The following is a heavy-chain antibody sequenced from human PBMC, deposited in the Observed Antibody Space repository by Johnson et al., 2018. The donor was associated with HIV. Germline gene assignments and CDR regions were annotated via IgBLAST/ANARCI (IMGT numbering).Heavy chain of an antibody. Sequence: VQLVESGGGVIRPGGSLRLSCAASGFTFADYGMTWVRQAPGKGLAWVSGINWNGGNTGYVDSVKGRFTISRDNAKYSLYLQMNSLRAEDTALYYCASVAAAAGRMTDAFDIWGQGTMVSVSS. D-gene: IGHD6-13*01. J-gene: IGHJ3*02. CDR3: ASVAAAAGRMTDAFDI. CDR2: INWNGGNT. V-gene: IGHV3-20*04. CDR1: GFTFADYG.